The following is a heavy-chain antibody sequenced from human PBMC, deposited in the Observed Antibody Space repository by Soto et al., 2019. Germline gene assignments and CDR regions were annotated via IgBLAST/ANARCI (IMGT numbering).Heavy chain of an antibody. V-gene: IGHV3-15*07. D-gene: IGHD3-3*01. CDR1: GFTFSNAW. CDR3: SRFFHHYYFDY. CDR2: IKSKTDGGTT. J-gene: IGHJ4*02. Sequence: PGGSLRLSCVASGFTFSNAWMNWVRQAPGKGLEWVGRIKSKTDGGTTDYAAPVKGRFTISRDDSINTLYLQVNSLKTEDTAVYYCSRFFHHYYFDYWGQGALVTVSS.